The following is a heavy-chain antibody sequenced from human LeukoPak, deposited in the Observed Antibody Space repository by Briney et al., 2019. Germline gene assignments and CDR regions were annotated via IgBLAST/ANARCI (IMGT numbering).Heavy chain of an antibody. J-gene: IGHJ3*02. CDR2: ISGYNGDK. V-gene: IGHV1-18*01. CDR3: ARDYYDSSGGGAFDI. D-gene: IGHD3-22*01. CDR1: GFTFTNYG. Sequence: ASVKVSCKASGFTFTNYGISWVRQAPGQGLEWMGWISGYNGDKKYVQKVQGRVTMTTDTSTGTAYMELRSLRSDDTAVYYCARDYYDSSGGGAFDIWGQGTIVTVSS.